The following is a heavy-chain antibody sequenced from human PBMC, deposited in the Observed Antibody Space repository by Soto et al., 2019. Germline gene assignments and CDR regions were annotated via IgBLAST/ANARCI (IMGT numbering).Heavy chain of an antibody. J-gene: IGHJ6*01. Sequence: GESLKISCKGSGYSFTSYWIGWVRQMPGKGLECMGIIYPGDSDTRYSPSFQGQVTISADKSISTAYLQWSSLKASDTAMYYCATENGSGSDPEPPPKDYYGQAVSGQRTTDSVSS. CDR2: IYPGDSDT. V-gene: IGHV5-51*01. CDR3: ATENGSGSDPEPPPKDYYGQAV. CDR1: GYSFTSYW. D-gene: IGHD3-10*01.